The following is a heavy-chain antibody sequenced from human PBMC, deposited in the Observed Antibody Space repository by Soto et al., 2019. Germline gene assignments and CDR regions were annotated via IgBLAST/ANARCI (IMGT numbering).Heavy chain of an antibody. D-gene: IGHD5-18*01. J-gene: IGHJ3*02. CDR2: IIPILGIA. CDR3: ASLSGYSEVDDAFDI. V-gene: IGHV1-69*02. Sequence: QVQLVQSGAEVKKPGSSVKVSCKASGGTFSSYTISWARQAPGQGLEWMGRIIPILGIANYAQKFQGRVTITADKSTSTAYTELSSLRSEDTAVYYCASLSGYSEVDDAFDIWGQGTMVTVSS. CDR1: GGTFSSYT.